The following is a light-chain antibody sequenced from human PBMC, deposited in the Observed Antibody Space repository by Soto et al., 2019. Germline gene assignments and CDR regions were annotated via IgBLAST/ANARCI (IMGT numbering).Light chain of an antibody. CDR1: QSISSW. CDR2: DAS. J-gene: IGKJ5*01. Sequence: DIQMTQSPPTLSASVGDRGTITCRASQSISSWLAWYQQKPGKAPKXMIYDASSLESGVPSRFSGSGSGTEFTLTISSLQPEDVATYYCQQRHSYPITFGQGTRLEIK. CDR3: QQRHSYPIT. V-gene: IGKV1-5*01.